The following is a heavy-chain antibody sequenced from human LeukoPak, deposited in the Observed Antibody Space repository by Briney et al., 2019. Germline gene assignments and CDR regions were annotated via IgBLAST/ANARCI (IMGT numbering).Heavy chain of an antibody. D-gene: IGHD6-19*01. J-gene: IGHJ2*01. CDR3: ARDREQIAVAGWSWYFDL. Sequence: SETLSLTCTVSGGSISSGGYYWSWIRQPPGKGLEWIGYIYHSGSTYYNPSLKSRVTISVDRSKSQFSLKLSSVTAADTAVYYCARDREQIAVAGWSWYFDLWGRGTLVTVSS. CDR1: GGSISSGGYY. V-gene: IGHV4-30-2*01. CDR2: IYHSGST.